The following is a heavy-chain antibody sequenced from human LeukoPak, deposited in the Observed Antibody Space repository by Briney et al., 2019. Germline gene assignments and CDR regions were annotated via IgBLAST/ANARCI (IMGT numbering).Heavy chain of an antibody. CDR2: ISSSSSYI. V-gene: IGHV3-21*01. D-gene: IGHD3-22*01. CDR3: ARADKAPKFTYDSSGYYDY. Sequence: GGSLRLSCAASGFTFSSYSMNWVRQAPGKGLEWVSSISSSSSYIYYADSVKGRFTISRDNAKNSLYLQMNSLRAEDTAVYYCARADKAPKFTYDSSGYYDYWGQGTLVTVSS. J-gene: IGHJ4*02. CDR1: GFTFSSYS.